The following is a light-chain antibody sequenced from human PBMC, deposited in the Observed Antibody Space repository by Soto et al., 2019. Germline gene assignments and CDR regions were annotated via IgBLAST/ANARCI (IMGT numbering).Light chain of an antibody. V-gene: IGLV1-44*01. CDR2: SNN. Sequence: QSVLTQPPSASGTPGQRVTISCSGSSSNIGSNTVNWYQQLPGTAPKLLIYSNNQRPSGVPDRFSGSKSGTSASLAISGLQSEDEADYYCYSYAGSSTYVFGTGTKVTVL. J-gene: IGLJ1*01. CDR3: YSYAGSSTYV. CDR1: SSNIGSNT.